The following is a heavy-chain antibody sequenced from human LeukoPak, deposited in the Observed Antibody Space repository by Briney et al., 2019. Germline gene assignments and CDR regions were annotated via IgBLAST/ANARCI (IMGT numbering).Heavy chain of an antibody. CDR2: ISVSGDST. D-gene: IGHD6-19*01. V-gene: IGHV3-23*01. J-gene: IGHJ5*02. Sequence: GGSLRLSCAASGFIFSNYTMTWVRQAPGKGLEWVSGISVSGDSTLYADSVQGRFTISRDNSKNTVYLQMNSLRAEDTATYYCARELFTGWHGWFDPWGQGTLVTVSS. CDR1: GFIFSNYT. CDR3: ARELFTGWHGWFDP.